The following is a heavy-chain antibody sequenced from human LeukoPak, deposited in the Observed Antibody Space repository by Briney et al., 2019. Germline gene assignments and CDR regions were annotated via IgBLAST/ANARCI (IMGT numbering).Heavy chain of an antibody. CDR2: ISAYNGNT. J-gene: IGHJ4*02. Sequence: GASVKVSCKASGYTFTSYGISWVRQAPGQGLEWMGWISAYNGNTNYAQKLQGRVTMTTDTSTSTAYMELRSLRSEDTAVYYCAKSSTSFYYFDYWGQGTLVTVSS. CDR3: AKSSTSFYYFDY. V-gene: IGHV1-18*01. CDR1: GYTFTSYG. D-gene: IGHD2-2*01.